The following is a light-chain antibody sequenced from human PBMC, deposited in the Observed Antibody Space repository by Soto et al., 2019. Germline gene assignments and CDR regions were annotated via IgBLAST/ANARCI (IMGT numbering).Light chain of an antibody. Sequence: VVMTQSPVTLSVSPGERATLSCRASQSVSTNLAWYQQKPGQAPRLLIYGASTRATDISARFSGSGSETEFTLTISSLQSEDSALYYCLQYDNWPPWTFGQGTKVDVK. V-gene: IGKV3-15*01. CDR2: GAS. CDR1: QSVSTN. CDR3: LQYDNWPPWT. J-gene: IGKJ1*01.